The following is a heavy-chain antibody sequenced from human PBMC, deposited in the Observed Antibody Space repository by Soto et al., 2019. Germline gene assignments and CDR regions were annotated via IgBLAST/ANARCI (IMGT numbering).Heavy chain of an antibody. Sequence: GESLKISCRASGYTFASYWIGWVRQMPGKGLEWMGIIYPGDSDTRYSPSFQGQVTISVDKSISTAYLQWSSLKASDTAMYYCARGPTGSTTHFYYYGMDVWGQGTTVTVSS. CDR2: IYPGDSDT. CDR3: ARGPTGSTTHFYYYGMDV. J-gene: IGHJ6*02. D-gene: IGHD1-1*01. CDR1: GYTFASYW. V-gene: IGHV5-51*01.